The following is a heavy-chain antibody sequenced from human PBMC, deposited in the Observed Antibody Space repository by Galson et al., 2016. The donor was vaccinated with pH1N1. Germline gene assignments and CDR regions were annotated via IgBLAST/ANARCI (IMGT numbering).Heavy chain of an antibody. Sequence: SLRLSCAVSGFTFSDYYMNWVRQAPGKGLVWVSRVYTDGGRTGYADSVRGRFTISRDNAKNTLYLQMSSLRAEDTAVYYCARGDYVGYFVDQWGQGTLVAVSS. V-gene: IGHV3-74*01. D-gene: IGHD4-23*01. J-gene: IGHJ4*02. CDR2: VYTDGGRT. CDR1: GFTFSDYY. CDR3: ARGDYVGYFVDQ.